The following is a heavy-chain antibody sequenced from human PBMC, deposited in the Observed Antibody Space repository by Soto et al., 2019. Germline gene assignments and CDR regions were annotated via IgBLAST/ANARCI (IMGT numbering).Heavy chain of an antibody. CDR3: ARAWLEYSSSRVYYGMDV. CDR1: GGTFSSYA. Sequence: QVQLVQSGAEVKKPGSSVKVSCKASGGTFSSYAISWVRQAPGQGLEWMGGIIPIFGTANYAQKFQGRVTITADESTSTAYMELSSLRSEDTAVYYCARAWLEYSSSRVYYGMDVWGQGTTVTVSS. D-gene: IGHD6-6*01. J-gene: IGHJ6*02. V-gene: IGHV1-69*01. CDR2: IIPIFGTA.